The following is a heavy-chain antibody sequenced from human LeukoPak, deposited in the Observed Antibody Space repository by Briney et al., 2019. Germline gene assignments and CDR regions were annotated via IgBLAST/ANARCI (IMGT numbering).Heavy chain of an antibody. CDR1: GFTFDDYA. CDR2: ISWNSGSI. Sequence: GGSLRLSCAASGFTFDDYAMHWVRQAPGKGLEWVSGISWNSGSIGYADSVKGRFTISRDNAKNSLYLQMNSLRAEDTALYYCAKGPRSWYETEYFQHWGQGTLVTVSS. D-gene: IGHD6-13*01. V-gene: IGHV3-9*01. J-gene: IGHJ1*01. CDR3: AKGPRSWYETEYFQH.